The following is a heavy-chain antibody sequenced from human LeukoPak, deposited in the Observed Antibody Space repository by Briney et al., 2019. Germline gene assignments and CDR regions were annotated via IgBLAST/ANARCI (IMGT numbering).Heavy chain of an antibody. CDR1: GDSISNSGWS. J-gene: IGHJ5*02. D-gene: IGHD3-3*01. CDR3: ARLTLTGVGGRGWFDA. Sequence: SETLSLTCIFSGDSISNSGWSRGWIRQPPGKGLEWIGTMPYDENVADNEIPSYNPSLKSRVSISADTSKNQLSLKVNSVTAADTASYYCARLTLTGVGGRGWFDAWCQGTLVIVSS. V-gene: IGHV4-39*01. CDR2: MPYDENVADNEIP.